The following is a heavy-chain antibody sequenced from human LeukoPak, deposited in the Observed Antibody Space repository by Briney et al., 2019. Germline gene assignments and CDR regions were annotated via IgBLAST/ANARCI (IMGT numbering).Heavy chain of an antibody. D-gene: IGHD3-3*01. J-gene: IGHJ4*02. CDR2: IYSGGST. CDR1: GFTVSSNY. Sequence: GGSLRLSCAASGFTVSSNYMSWVRQAPGKGREGGSFIYSGGSTYYADSVKGRFTISRDNSNNTLYLQMNSLRAEDTAVYYCARDRGGYYFDYWGQGTLVTVSS. V-gene: IGHV3-66*01. CDR3: ARDRGGYYFDY.